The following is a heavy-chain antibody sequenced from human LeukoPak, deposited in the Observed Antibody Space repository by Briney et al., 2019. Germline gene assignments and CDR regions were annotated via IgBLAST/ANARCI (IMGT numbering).Heavy chain of an antibody. V-gene: IGHV4-30-2*06. Sequence: PSETLSLTRSVSGGSINTGGYHWSWIRQSPGKGLEWIGYIFHTGSTNYNPSLKSRVTISADMSKNQFSLKLSSVIAADTAVYYCVRSGGYCTSATCHVEYFDLWGRGTLVSISS. J-gene: IGHJ2*01. D-gene: IGHD2-2*01. CDR1: GGSINTGGYH. CDR2: IFHTGST. CDR3: VRSGGYCTSATCHVEYFDL.